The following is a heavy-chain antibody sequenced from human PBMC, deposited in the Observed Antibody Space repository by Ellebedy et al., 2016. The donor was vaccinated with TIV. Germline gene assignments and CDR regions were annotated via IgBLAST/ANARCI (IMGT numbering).Heavy chain of an antibody. V-gene: IGHV1-2*02. Sequence: ASVKVSCTASGYTFTGYSMHWVRQAPGQGLEWMGWISPNSGGTNYAQKFQGRVTMTRDTSISTAYMELSRLRSDDTAVYYCARDGSSMVRGVIHAFDIWGQGTMVTVSS. J-gene: IGHJ3*02. CDR2: ISPNSGGT. D-gene: IGHD3-10*01. CDR1: GYTFTGYS. CDR3: ARDGSSMVRGVIHAFDI.